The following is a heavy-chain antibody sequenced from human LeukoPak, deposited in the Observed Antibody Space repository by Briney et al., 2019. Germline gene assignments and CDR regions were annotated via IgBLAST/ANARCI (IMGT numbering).Heavy chain of an antibody. D-gene: IGHD3-10*01. J-gene: IGHJ4*02. CDR3: AKDVLLWFGELTYFDY. Sequence: GGSLRLSCAASGFTFDDYAMHWVRQAPGKGLEWVSGISWNSGSIGYADSVKGRFTISRDNAKNSLYLQMNSLRAEDTALYYCAKDVLLWFGELTYFDYWGQGTLVTVSS. CDR1: GFTFDDYA. V-gene: IGHV3-9*01. CDR2: ISWNSGSI.